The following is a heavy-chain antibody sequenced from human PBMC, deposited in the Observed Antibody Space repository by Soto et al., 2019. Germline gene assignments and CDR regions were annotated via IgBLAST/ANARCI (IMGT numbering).Heavy chain of an antibody. D-gene: IGHD6-13*01. CDR1: GFTFSSYG. V-gene: IGHV3-30*18. CDR2: ISYDGSNK. J-gene: IGHJ3*02. CDR3: AKYLWACSSWYATYDAFDI. Sequence: QVQLVESGGGVVQPGRSLRLSCAASGFTFSSYGMHWVRQAPGKGLEWVAVISYDGSNKYYADSVKGRFTISRDNSKNTLYLQMNSLRADDTAVYYCAKYLWACSSWYATYDAFDIWGQGTMVTVSS.